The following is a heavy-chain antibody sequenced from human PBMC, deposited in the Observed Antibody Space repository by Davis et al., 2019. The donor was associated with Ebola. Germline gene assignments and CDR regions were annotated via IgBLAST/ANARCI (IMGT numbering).Heavy chain of an antibody. CDR2: MQHDGSNK. CDR1: GFTFRTYA. V-gene: IGHV3-30*02. D-gene: IGHD6-6*01. CDR3: AKIGGSSGNFDY. Sequence: GESLKISCAASGFTFRTYAMHWVRQAPGKGLEWVAFMQHDGSNKYYADSVKGRFTISRDNSKNTLYLQMNSLRAEDTAVYYCAKIGGSSGNFDYWGQGTLVTVSS. J-gene: IGHJ4*02.